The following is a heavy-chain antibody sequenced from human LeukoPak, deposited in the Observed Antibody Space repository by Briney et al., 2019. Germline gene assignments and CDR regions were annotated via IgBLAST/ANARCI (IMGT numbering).Heavy chain of an antibody. J-gene: IGHJ4*02. CDR3: AKDSQWLVCYDY. V-gene: IGHV3-23*01. CDR1: GFTFSSYA. D-gene: IGHD6-19*01. Sequence: PGGSLRLSCAASGFTFSSYAMSWVRQAPGKGLEWVSAISGSGGSTYYADSVKGRFTISRDNSKYTLYLQMNSLRAEDTAVYCCAKDSQWLVCYDYWGQGTLVTVSS. CDR2: ISGSGGST.